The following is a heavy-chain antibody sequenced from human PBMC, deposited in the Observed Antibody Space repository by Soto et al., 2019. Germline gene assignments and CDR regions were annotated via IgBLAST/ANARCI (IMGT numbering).Heavy chain of an antibody. D-gene: IGHD5-12*01. Sequence: TGGSLRLSCAASGFTFSSYWMSWVRQAPGKGLEWVANIKQDGSEKYYVDSVKGRFTISRDNAKNSLYLQMNSLRAEDTAVYYCARDLGYGGYAPYYYYGMDVWGQGTTVTVSS. CDR2: IKQDGSEK. CDR3: ARDLGYGGYAPYYYYGMDV. CDR1: GFTFSSYW. J-gene: IGHJ6*02. V-gene: IGHV3-7*01.